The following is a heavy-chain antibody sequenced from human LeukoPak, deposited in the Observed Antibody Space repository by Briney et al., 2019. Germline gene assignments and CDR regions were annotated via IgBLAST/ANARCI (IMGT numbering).Heavy chain of an antibody. J-gene: IGHJ4*02. CDR3: ARSGNDYGDLYFDY. V-gene: IGHV4-59*08. D-gene: IGHD4-17*01. CDR2: IYYSGST. Sequence: SETLSLTCTVSGGSISSYYWSWIRQPPGKGLEWIGYIYYSGSTNYNPSLKSRVTISVDTSENQFSLKLSSVTAADTAVYYCARSGNDYGDLYFDYWGQGTLVTVSS. CDR1: GGSISSYY.